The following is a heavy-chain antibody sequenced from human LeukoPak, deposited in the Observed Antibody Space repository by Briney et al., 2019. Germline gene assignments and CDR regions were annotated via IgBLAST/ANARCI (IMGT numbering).Heavy chain of an antibody. CDR2: IIPILGIA. CDR1: GFTFSSYA. D-gene: IGHD3-22*01. CDR3: ARDRGRGYYDSSGSIPFDY. V-gene: IGHV1-69*04. J-gene: IGHJ4*02. Sequence: GRSLRLSCAASGFTFSSYAISWVRQAPGQGLEWMGRIIPILGIANYAQKFQGRVTITADKSTGTAYMELSSLRSEDTAVYYCARDRGRGYYDSSGSIPFDYWGQGTLVTVSS.